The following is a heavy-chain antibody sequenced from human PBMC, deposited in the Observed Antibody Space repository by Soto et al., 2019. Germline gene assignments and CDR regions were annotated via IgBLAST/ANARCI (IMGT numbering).Heavy chain of an antibody. CDR2: ISSRSYTI. CDR3: ARGGSSSDNGMDV. J-gene: IGHJ6*02. CDR1: GFSFSTYS. Sequence: EVQLVESGGGMVQPGGSLRLSCAASGFSFSTYSMNWVRQAPGKRLEWVSYISSRSYTIYYVDSVKGRFTISRDNAKNSLYLQMNSLRDEDTAVYYCARGGSSSDNGMDVWGQGTMVSVSS. V-gene: IGHV3-48*02. D-gene: IGHD6-6*01.